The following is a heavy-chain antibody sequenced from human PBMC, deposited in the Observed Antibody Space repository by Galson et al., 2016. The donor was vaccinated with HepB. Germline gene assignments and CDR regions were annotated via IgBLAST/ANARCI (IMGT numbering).Heavy chain of an antibody. CDR3: ARARVGDYDTFDL. CDR2: ISAYNGNT. Sequence: SCKASGYTFTSYGVNWVRQAPGQGLEWMGWISAYNGNTNYAPKLQGRVSMTTDTSTSTAYMELRSLRSDDTALYYCARARVGDYDTFDLWGQGTMVTVPS. D-gene: IGHD4-17*01. V-gene: IGHV1-18*01. J-gene: IGHJ3*01. CDR1: GYTFTSYG.